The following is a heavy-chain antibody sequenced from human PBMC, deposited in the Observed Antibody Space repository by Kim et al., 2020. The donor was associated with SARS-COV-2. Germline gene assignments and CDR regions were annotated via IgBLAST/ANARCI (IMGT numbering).Heavy chain of an antibody. V-gene: IGHV4-38-2*02. J-gene: IGHJ5*02. CDR2: IYHSGST. D-gene: IGHD6-13*01. Sequence: SETLSLTCTVSGYSISSGYYWGWIRQPPGKGLEWIGSIYHSGSTYYNPSLKSRVTISVDTSKNQFSLQLSSVTAADTAVYYCAGGHSTTIPDNWFDPWGQGTLVTVSS. CDR1: GYSISSGYY. CDR3: AGGHSTTIPDNWFDP.